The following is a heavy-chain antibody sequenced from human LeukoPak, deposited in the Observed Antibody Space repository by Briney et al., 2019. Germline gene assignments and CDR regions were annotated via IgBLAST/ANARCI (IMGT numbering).Heavy chain of an antibody. Sequence: GGSLRLSCVASAFSDKSNYMSWVRQAPGKGLEWVSAISGSGGSTYYADSVKGRFTISRDNSKNTLYLQMNSLRAEDTAVYYRAKDRGIAARPFDYWGQGTLVTVSS. CDR2: ISGSGGST. CDR1: AFSDKSNY. CDR3: AKDRGIAARPFDY. V-gene: IGHV3-23*01. D-gene: IGHD6-6*01. J-gene: IGHJ4*02.